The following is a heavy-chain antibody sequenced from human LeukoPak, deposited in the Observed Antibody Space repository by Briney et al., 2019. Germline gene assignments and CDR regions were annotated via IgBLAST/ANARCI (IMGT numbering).Heavy chain of an antibody. Sequence: SETLSLTCSVSGGSVRSDISHWRWIRQPPGKGLEWIGYVHYSGSANYNPSLESRVTMSLDHSKNQFSLDLTSVTSADTAVYYCARNRGWYATDVWGQGAAVTVSS. CDR3: ARNRGWYATDV. CDR2: VHYSGSA. D-gene: IGHD6-19*01. J-gene: IGHJ6*02. CDR1: GGSVRSDISH. V-gene: IGHV4-61*01.